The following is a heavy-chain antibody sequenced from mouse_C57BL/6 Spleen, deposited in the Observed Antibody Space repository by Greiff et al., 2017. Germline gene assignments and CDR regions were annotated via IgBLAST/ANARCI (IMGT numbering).Heavy chain of an antibody. J-gene: IGHJ3*01. Sequence: EVQLQESGPGMVKPSQSLSLTCTVTGYSITSGYDWHWIRHFPGNKLEWVGYISYSGSTNYNPSLKSRISITHDTSKNHFFLKLNSVTTEDTATYYCASGGDYDDWFAYWGQGTLVTVSA. CDR1: GYSITSGYD. D-gene: IGHD2-4*01. CDR2: ISYSGST. CDR3: ASGGDYDDWFAY. V-gene: IGHV3-1*01.